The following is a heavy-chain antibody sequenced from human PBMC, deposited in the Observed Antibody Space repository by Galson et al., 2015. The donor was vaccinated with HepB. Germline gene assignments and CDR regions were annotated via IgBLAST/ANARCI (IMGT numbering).Heavy chain of an antibody. Sequence: SLRLSCAASGFTFSSYGMHWVRQAPGKGLEWVSYISSSSSTIYYADSVKGRFTISRDNAKNSLFLQMNSLRDEDTAVYYCARDLRSFGGENSFDYWGQGTLVTVSS. CDR3: ARDLRSFGGENSFDY. J-gene: IGHJ4*02. CDR1: GFTFSSYG. V-gene: IGHV3-48*02. D-gene: IGHD3-16*01. CDR2: ISSSSSTI.